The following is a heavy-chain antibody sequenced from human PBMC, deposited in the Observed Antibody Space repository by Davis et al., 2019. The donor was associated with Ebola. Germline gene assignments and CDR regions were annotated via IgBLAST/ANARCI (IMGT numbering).Heavy chain of an antibody. CDR3: ALIPQYSSGWHD. D-gene: IGHD6-19*01. Sequence: LKISCVGSGFRFSYYAMTWVRQAPGKGLEWVSSISGSGDETYYADFVKGRFTMSRDNSRNTLYLQMNNLRAEDTAVYFCALIPQYSSGWHDWGQGTLVTVSS. CDR1: GFRFSYYA. CDR2: ISGSGDET. V-gene: IGHV3-23*01. J-gene: IGHJ4*02.